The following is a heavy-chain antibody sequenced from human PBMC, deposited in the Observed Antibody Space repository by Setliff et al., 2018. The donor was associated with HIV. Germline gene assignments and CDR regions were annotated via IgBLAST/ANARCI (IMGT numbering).Heavy chain of an antibody. D-gene: IGHD3-16*01. J-gene: IGHJ5*02. CDR2: IHYSGTS. CDR3: ARAGRRTGHSYTWFDP. CDR1: GDLINNHN. V-gene: IGHV4-59*11. Sequence: SETLSLTCTVSGDLINNHNWNWIRQSPEKGLEWLGNIHYSGTSNYHSSLKSRIVISLDTSKKQFSLHFYSVTAADTAVYYCARAGRRTGHSYTWFDPWGQGTLVTVSS.